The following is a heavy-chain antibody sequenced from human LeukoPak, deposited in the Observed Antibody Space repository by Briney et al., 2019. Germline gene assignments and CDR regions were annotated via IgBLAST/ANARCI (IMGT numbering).Heavy chain of an antibody. Sequence: SETLSLTCTMSGDSTNTYFWSWIRQPPGKGLEWIGYIYYTGTTNYNPSLKSRVAISVDTSKNQFSLRLSSVTAADTAVYYCASKSSDHGELRFDYWGQGTLVTVSS. CDR1: GDSTNTYF. J-gene: IGHJ4*02. V-gene: IGHV4-59*01. D-gene: IGHD4-17*01. CDR3: ASKSSDHGELRFDY. CDR2: IYYTGTT.